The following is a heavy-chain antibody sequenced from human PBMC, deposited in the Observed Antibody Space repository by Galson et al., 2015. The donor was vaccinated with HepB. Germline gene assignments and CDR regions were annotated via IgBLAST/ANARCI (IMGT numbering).Heavy chain of an antibody. Sequence: PALVKPTQTLTLTCTFSGFSLSTSGMCVSWIRQPPGKALEWLARIDWDDSKYYSTSLKTRLTISKDTSKNQVVLTMTNMDPVDTATYYCARLGYCSGGRNFDYWGQGTLVTVSS. V-gene: IGHV2-70*11. CDR2: IDWDDSK. CDR1: GFSLSTSGMC. J-gene: IGHJ4*02. D-gene: IGHD2-15*01. CDR3: ARLGYCSGGRNFDY.